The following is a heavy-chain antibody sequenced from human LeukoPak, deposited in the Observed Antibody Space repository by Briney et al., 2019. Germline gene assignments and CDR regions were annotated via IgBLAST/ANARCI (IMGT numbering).Heavy chain of an antibody. CDR2: INPNSGGT. Sequence: GASVKVSCKASGYTFTGYYMHWVRQAPGQGLEWMGWINPNSGGTNYAQKFQGRVTMTRDTSISTAYMELSRLRSDDTAVYYCAKGAYGYCSGGSCYFNYWGQGILVTVSS. J-gene: IGHJ4*02. V-gene: IGHV1-2*02. CDR1: GYTFTGYY. D-gene: IGHD2-15*01. CDR3: AKGAYGYCSGGSCYFNY.